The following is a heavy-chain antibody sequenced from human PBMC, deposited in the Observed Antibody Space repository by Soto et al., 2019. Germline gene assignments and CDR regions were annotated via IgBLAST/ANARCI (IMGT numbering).Heavy chain of an antibody. CDR2: ISAYNGNT. D-gene: IGHD2-2*01. CDR1: GYTFTSYG. CDR3: ARGGYCSSTSCYGYYYYYMDV. J-gene: IGHJ6*03. V-gene: IGHV1-18*01. Sequence: QVQLVQSGAEVKKPGASVKVSCKASGYTFTSYGISWVRQAPGQGLEWMGWISAYNGNTNYAQKLQGRVTMTTDTSTSTDYMELRSLRSDDTAVYYCARGGYCSSTSCYGYYYYYMDVWGKGTTVTVSS.